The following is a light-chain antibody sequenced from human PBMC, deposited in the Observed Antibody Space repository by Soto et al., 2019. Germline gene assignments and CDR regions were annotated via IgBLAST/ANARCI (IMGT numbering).Light chain of an antibody. CDR1: QSVSSD. CDR3: QQRSSWPPT. Sequence: EIVLTQSPVTLSLSPGEGATLSCRASQSVSSDLAWYQQKTGQAPRLLIYDASSRATGIPARFSGSGSGTDFTLTISSLEAEDFAVYYCQQRSSWPPTFGSGTKVDIK. J-gene: IGKJ3*01. V-gene: IGKV3-11*01. CDR2: DAS.